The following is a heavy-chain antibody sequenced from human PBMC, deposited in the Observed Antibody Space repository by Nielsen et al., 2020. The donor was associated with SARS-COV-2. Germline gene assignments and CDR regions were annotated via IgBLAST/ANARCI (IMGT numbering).Heavy chain of an antibody. Sequence: SETLSLTCAVSGGSIRNTYWGWIRQPPGKRLEWIAYSDHSWRINYNPSLKSRVTISVDTSKMQFSLELRSVTAADTAVYYCARTILPNWDYRAYDYWGQGAMVTVSS. V-gene: IGHV4-59*12. D-gene: IGHD1-7*01. CDR3: ARTILPNWDYRAYDY. CDR1: GGSIRNTY. J-gene: IGHJ4*02. CDR2: SDHSWRI.